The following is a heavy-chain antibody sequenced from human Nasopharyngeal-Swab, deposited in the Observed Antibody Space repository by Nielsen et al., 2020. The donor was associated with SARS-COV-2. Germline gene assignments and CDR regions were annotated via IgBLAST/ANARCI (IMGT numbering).Heavy chain of an antibody. CDR3: ARDLYDFWSGYKYYFDY. J-gene: IGHJ4*02. D-gene: IGHD3-3*01. CDR1: GFTFSSYA. CDR2: ISYDGSNK. V-gene: IGHV3-30-3*01. Sequence: GGSLRLSCAASGFTFSSYAMHWVRQAPGKGLEWVAVISYDGSNKYYADSVKGRFTISRDNSKNTLYLQMNSLRAEDTAVYYCARDLYDFWSGYKYYFDYWGQGTLVTVSS.